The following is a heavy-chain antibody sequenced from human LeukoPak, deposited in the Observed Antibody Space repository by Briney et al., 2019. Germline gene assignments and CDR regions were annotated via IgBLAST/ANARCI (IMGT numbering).Heavy chain of an antibody. CDR1: GFTFSSYD. J-gene: IGHJ6*02. Sequence: GGSLRLSCAASGFTFSSYDMHWVRQATGKGLEWVSAIGTAGDTYYPGSVKGRFTISRDNPKNTLYLQMNSLRAEDTAVYYCARDDPLQNYYGMDVWGQGTTVTVSS. CDR2: IGTAGDT. V-gene: IGHV3-13*01. CDR3: ARDDPLQNYYGMDV. D-gene: IGHD4-11*01.